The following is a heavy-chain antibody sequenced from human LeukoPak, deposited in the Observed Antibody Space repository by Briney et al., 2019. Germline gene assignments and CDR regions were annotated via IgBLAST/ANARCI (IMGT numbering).Heavy chain of an antibody. CDR2: IYYNGNT. J-gene: IGHJ6*02. CDR3: ARGRSNYYGMDV. D-gene: IGHD1-26*01. CDR1: DGSINSYY. Sequence: SETLSLTCSVSDGSINSYYRNWIRRPPGKGLEWIGYIYYNGNTNYSPSLKSRVTMSVDTSKNLFSLKVSSVTAADTAVYYCARGRSNYYGMDVWGQGTTVTVSS. V-gene: IGHV4-59*01.